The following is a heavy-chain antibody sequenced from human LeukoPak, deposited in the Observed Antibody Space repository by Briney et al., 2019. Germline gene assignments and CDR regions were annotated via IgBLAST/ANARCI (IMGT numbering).Heavy chain of an antibody. V-gene: IGHV3-49*04. D-gene: IGHD3-16*01. CDR3: ARGERDFDY. Sequence: PGGSLRLSCRVSGLSFGDSAVTWVRHTPGKGLEWVGCTRSKVYRGSTDYAASVKGRFIISRDESESIAYLQMDSLRTEDTAMYYCARGERDFDYWGQGTLVTVSS. J-gene: IGHJ4*02. CDR2: TRSKVYRGST. CDR1: GLSFGDSA.